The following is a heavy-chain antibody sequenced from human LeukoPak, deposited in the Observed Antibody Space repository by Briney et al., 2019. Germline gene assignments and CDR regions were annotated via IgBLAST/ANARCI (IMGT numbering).Heavy chain of an antibody. CDR1: GGSFSDYY. V-gene: IGHV4-34*01. CDR2: INHSGST. CDR3: ARLYTSDIKYDY. D-gene: IGHD6-6*01. Sequence: PSETLSLTCAVYGGSFSDYYWSWIRQPPGKGLEWIGQINHSGSTNYNPSLKSRVTISVDTSKNQFSLKLTSVTAADTAVYYCARLYTSDIKYDYWGQGTLVTVSS. J-gene: IGHJ4*02.